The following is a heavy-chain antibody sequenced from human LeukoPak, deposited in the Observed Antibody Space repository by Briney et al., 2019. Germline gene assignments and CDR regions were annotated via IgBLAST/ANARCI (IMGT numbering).Heavy chain of an antibody. D-gene: IGHD1-26*01. Sequence: GGSLRLSCAASGFTFSSYSMNWVRQAPGKGLEWVSYISSSSSTIYYADSVKGRFTISRDNAKNSLYLQMNSLRAEDTAVYYCARHGTEYYYYYMDVWGKGTTVTVSS. V-gene: IGHV3-48*01. J-gene: IGHJ6*03. CDR3: ARHGTEYYYYYMDV. CDR2: ISSSSSTI. CDR1: GFTFSSYS.